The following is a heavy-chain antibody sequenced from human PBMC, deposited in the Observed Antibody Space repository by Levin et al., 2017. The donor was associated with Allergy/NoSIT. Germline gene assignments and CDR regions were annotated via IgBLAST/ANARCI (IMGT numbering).Heavy chain of an antibody. Sequence: SETLSLTCAVYGGSFSGYYWSWIRQPPGKGLEWIGEINHSGSTNYNPSLKSRVTISVDTSKNQFSLKLSSVTAADTAVYYCARARYGSGSYPRPFDYWGQGTLVTVSS. CDR2: INHSGST. V-gene: IGHV4-34*01. CDR1: GGSFSGYY. J-gene: IGHJ4*02. D-gene: IGHD3-10*01. CDR3: ARARYGSGSYPRPFDY.